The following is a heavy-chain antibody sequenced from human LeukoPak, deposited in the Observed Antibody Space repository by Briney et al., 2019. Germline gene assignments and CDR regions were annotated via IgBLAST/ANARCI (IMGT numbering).Heavy chain of an antibody. CDR1: GYTFTSYA. V-gene: IGHV1-3*01. CDR3: AREHSSSWDQFDY. J-gene: IGHJ4*02. Sequence: ASVKVSCTASGYTFTSYAMHWVRQAPGQRLEWMGWINAGNGNTKYSQKFQGRVTITRDTSASTAYMELSSLRSEDTAVYYCAREHSSSWDQFDYWGQGTLVTVSS. CDR2: INAGNGNT. D-gene: IGHD6-13*01.